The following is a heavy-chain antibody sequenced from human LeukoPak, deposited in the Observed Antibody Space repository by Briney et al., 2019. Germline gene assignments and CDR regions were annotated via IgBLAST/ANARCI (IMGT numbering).Heavy chain of an antibody. D-gene: IGHD3-16*02. Sequence: GGSLRLSCAASGFTFSSYAMSWVRQAPGKGLEWVSAIGGSGGSTYYADSVKGRFTISRDNSKNTPYLQMNSLRAEDTAVYYCAKFPYYYVWGSYLTFDYWGQGTLVTVSS. J-gene: IGHJ4*02. CDR1: GFTFSSYA. CDR3: AKFPYYYVWGSYLTFDY. CDR2: IGGSGGST. V-gene: IGHV3-23*01.